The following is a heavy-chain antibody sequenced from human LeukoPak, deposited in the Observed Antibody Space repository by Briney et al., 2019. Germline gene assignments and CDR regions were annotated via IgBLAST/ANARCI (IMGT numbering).Heavy chain of an antibody. CDR2: IYDSGST. V-gene: IGHV4-59*01. Sequence: PSETLSLTCSVSGGSISSYYWSWIRQPPGKGLEWIGYIYDSGSTNYNPSLRSRVTISVDTSKNQFSLKLSSVTAADTAVYYCARAPTRPWADAGCGNWGQGISVTAAS. D-gene: IGHD1-14*01. CDR3: ARAPTRPWADAGCGN. CDR1: GGSISSYY. J-gene: IGHJ4*02.